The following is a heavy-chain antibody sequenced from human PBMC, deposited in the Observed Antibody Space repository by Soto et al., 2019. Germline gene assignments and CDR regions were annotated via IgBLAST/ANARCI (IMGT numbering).Heavy chain of an antibody. V-gene: IGHV3-33*01. CDR1: GFTFSSYG. Sequence: GGSLRLSCAASGFTFSSYGMHWVRQAPGKGLEWVAVIWYDGSNKYYADSVKGRFTISRDNSKNTLYLQMNSLRAEDTAVYYCASATYYYDSSGYPSYYYYGMDVWGQGTTVTVSS. CDR2: IWYDGSNK. CDR3: ASATYYYDSSGYPSYYYYGMDV. J-gene: IGHJ6*02. D-gene: IGHD3-22*01.